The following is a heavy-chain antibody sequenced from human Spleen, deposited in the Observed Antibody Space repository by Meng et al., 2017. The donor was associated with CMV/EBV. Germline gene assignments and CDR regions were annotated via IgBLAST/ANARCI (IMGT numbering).Heavy chain of an antibody. J-gene: IGHJ4*02. CDR1: GFTFSSYA. V-gene: IGHV3-23*01. Sequence: GGSLRLSCAASGFTFSSYAMSWVRQAPGKGLEWVSAISGSGGSTYYADSVKGRFTTSRDNSKNTLYLQMNSLRAEDTAVYYCAKDIGIVPAANDYWGQGKLVTVSS. CDR3: AKDIGIVPAANDY. D-gene: IGHD2-2*01. CDR2: ISGSGGST.